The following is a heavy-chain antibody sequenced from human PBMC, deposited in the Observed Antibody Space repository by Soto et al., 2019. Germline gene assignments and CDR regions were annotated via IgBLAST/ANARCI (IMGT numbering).Heavy chain of an antibody. Sequence: QVQLVESGGGVVQPGRSLRLSCAASGFTFSSYGMHWVRQARGKGLEWVAVIWYDGSNKYYADSVKGRFTISRDNSKNTLYLQMNSLRAEDTAVYYCASDSLTDTAMGTVDYWGQGTLVTVSS. CDR3: ASDSLTDTAMGTVDY. J-gene: IGHJ4*02. D-gene: IGHD5-18*01. CDR1: GFTFSSYG. V-gene: IGHV3-33*01. CDR2: IWYDGSNK.